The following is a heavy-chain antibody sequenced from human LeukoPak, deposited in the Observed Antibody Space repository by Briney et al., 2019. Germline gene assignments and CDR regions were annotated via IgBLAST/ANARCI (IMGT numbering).Heavy chain of an antibody. CDR1: GFTFSDYW. CDR3: ARDVEGGTFDI. J-gene: IGHJ3*02. D-gene: IGHD3-16*01. Sequence: PGGSLRLSCAASGFTFSDYWMHWVRQAPGKGLVWVSRVNRDGSSTSYADSVKGRFTISRDNAKNSLFLEMSSLRADDTAVYFCARDVEGGTFDIWGQGTTVTVSS. V-gene: IGHV3-74*01. CDR2: VNRDGSST.